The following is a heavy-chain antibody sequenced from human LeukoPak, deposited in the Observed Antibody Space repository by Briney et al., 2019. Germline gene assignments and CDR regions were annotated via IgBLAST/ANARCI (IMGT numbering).Heavy chain of an antibody. CDR1: GFIFSDYY. J-gene: IGHJ4*02. Sequence: GGSLRLSCAASGFIFSDYYMSWIRQAPGKGLEWVSYISSSVNTIYYADSVKGRFTISRDNAKNSVYLQMNSLRAEDTAVYHCARHDGSGSYDYWGQGTLVTVSS. D-gene: IGHD3-10*01. CDR3: ARHDGSGSYDY. V-gene: IGHV3-11*01. CDR2: ISSSVNTI.